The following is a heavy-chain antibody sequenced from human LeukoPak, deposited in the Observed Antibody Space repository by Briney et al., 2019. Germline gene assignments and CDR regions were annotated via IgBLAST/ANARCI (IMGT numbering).Heavy chain of an antibody. CDR1: GYTFTYYY. CDR2: INPTSGGT. J-gene: IGHJ4*02. D-gene: IGHD2-8*01. Sequence: ASVKVSCKASGYTFTYYYMHWVRQAAGQGLEWMGWINPTSGGTKYAQKFQGRVTMTRDTSITTAYTELSRLTSDDTAVYYCARLDTITNAFDYWGQGTLVTVSS. CDR3: ARLDTITNAFDY. V-gene: IGHV1-2*02.